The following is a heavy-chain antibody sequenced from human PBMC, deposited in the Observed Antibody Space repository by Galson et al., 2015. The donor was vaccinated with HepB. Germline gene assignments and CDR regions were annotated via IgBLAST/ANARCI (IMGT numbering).Heavy chain of an antibody. J-gene: IGHJ4*02. CDR1: GLYFDKYW. CDR2: VDQDGSET. D-gene: IGHD3-3*01. Sequence: SLRLSCAASGLYFDKYWMDWVRQAPGMGLEWVANVDQDGSETNYVGSVRGRFTISRDNAKKSLYLQMNSLRAEDTAVYYWARASTYYGILMGYDYRGQGSLVTVSS. V-gene: IGHV3-7*03. CDR3: ARASTYYGILMGYDY.